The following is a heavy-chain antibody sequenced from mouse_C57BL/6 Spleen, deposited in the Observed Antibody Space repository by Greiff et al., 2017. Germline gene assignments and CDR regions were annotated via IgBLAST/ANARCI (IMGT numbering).Heavy chain of an antibody. V-gene: IGHV2-6-1*01. CDR1: GFSLTSYG. J-gene: IGHJ2*01. CDR2: IWRDGST. D-gene: IGHD4-1*01. CDR3: ARHGTSGRYFDY. Sequence: VQRVESGPGLVAPSQSLSITCTVSGFSLTSYGVHWVRQPPGKGLEWMVVIWRDGSTTYNSALNSILSISKDTSKSQVFSKMNSLQTDGTAMYYCARHGTSGRYFDYWGQGTTLTVSS.